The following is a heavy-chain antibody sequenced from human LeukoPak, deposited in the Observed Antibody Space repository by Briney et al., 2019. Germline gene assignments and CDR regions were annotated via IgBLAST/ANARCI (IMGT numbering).Heavy chain of an antibody. J-gene: IGHJ4*02. CDR3: ARHERGYDSQFDY. D-gene: IGHD5-12*01. V-gene: IGHV4-59*08. Sequence: SETLSLTCTVSGGSISSYYWSWIRQPPGKGLEWIGYIYYSGSTNYNPSLKSRVTISADTSKNQFSLKLSSVTAADTAVYYCARHERGYDSQFDYWGQGTLVTVSS. CDR1: GGSISSYY. CDR2: IYYSGST.